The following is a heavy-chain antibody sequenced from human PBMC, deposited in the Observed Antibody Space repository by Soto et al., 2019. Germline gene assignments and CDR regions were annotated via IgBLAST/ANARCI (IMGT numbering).Heavy chain of an antibody. CDR1: GFTFTRYS. CDR2: ISSTTNYI. Sequence: GGSLRLSCAASGFTFTRYSMNWVRQAPGKGLEWVSSISSTTNYIYYGDSMKGRFTISRDNAKNSLYLEMNSLRAEDTAVYYCARESEDFTSNFDYWGQGTPVTVPS. CDR3: ARESEDFTSNFDY. V-gene: IGHV3-21*06. J-gene: IGHJ4*02.